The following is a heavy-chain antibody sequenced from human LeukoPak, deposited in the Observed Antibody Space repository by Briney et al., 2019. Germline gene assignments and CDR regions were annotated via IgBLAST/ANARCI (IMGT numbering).Heavy chain of an antibody. CDR1: GYTFTGYY. Sequence: ASVKVSCKASGYTFTGYYMHWVRQAPGQGLEWMGWINPNSGGTNYAQKFQGRVTMTRDTSISTAYMELSRLRSDDTGVYYCARGFQVGYRSSTSCYSEWFDPWGQGTLVTVSS. D-gene: IGHD2-2*01. J-gene: IGHJ5*02. V-gene: IGHV1-2*02. CDR2: INPNSGGT. CDR3: ARGFQVGYRSSTSCYSEWFDP.